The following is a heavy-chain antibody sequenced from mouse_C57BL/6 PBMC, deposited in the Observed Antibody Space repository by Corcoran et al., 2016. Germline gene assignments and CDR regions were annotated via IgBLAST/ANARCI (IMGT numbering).Heavy chain of an antibody. V-gene: IGHV1-18*01. J-gene: IGHJ4*01. CDR2: INPNNGGT. D-gene: IGHD3-3*01. CDR3: ARGTFYAMDY. Sequence: EVQLQQSGPELVKPGASVKIPCKASGYTFTDYNMDWVTQSHGKSLEWIGDINPNNGGTIYNQKFKGKATLTVDKSSSTAYMELRSLTSEDTAVYYCARGTFYAMDYWGQGTSVTVSS. CDR1: GYTFTDYN.